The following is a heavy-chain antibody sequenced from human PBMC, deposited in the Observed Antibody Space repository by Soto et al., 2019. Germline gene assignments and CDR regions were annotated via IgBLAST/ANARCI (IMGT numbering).Heavy chain of an antibody. CDR1: GFTFSSYA. CDR2: ISGSGGST. V-gene: IGHV3-23*01. J-gene: IGHJ4*02. CDR3: AKDHAKSGALLVSFVFDY. Sequence: EVQLLESGGGLVQPGGSLRLSCAASGFTFSSYAMSWVRQAPGKGLEWVSAISGSGGSTYYADSVKGRFTISRDNSKNTLYLQMNSLRAEDTAVYYCAKDHAKSGALLVSFVFDYWGQGTLVTVSS. D-gene: IGHD6-6*01.